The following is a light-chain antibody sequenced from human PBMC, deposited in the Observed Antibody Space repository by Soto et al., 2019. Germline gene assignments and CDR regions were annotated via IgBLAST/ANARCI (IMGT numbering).Light chain of an antibody. V-gene: IGLV2-14*01. CDR2: DDS. CDR1: SSDVGGYNY. Sequence: QSALTQPASVSGSPGQSITISCTGTSSDVGGYNYVSWYQQHPGKAPKLMIYDDSNRPSGVSNRFSGSKSGNTASLTISGLQSEDEADYYCSSYTRSSPFYVFGTGTTLTVL. CDR3: SSYTRSSPFYV. J-gene: IGLJ1*01.